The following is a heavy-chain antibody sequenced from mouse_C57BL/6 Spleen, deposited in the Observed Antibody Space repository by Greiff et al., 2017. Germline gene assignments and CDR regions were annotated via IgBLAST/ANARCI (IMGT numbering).Heavy chain of an antibody. CDR1: GYTFTSYD. Sequence: QVQLQQSGPELVKPGASVKLSCKASGYTFTSYDINWVKQRPGRGLEWIGRIYPRDGSTKYNEKFKGKATVTVDTSSSTAYMELHSLTSEDSAVYFCAREGLSNCYAIEDWRKRTSVTVSS. J-gene: IGHJ4*01. CDR2: IYPRDGST. V-gene: IGHV1-85*01. D-gene: IGHD2-5*01. CDR3: AREGLSNCYAIED.